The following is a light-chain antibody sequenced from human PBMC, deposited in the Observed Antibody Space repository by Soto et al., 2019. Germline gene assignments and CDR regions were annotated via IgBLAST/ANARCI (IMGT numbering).Light chain of an antibody. CDR1: QSVSSNS. Sequence: EIVLTQSPGTLSLSPGERASLSCRASQSVSSNSLAWYQQKPGQPPRLLISGAFSRATGIPDRFSGSGPETDFTLTISRLEPEDFAVYYCHQYATPSYTFGQGTKLEI. CDR3: HQYATPSYT. J-gene: IGKJ2*01. CDR2: GAF. V-gene: IGKV3-20*01.